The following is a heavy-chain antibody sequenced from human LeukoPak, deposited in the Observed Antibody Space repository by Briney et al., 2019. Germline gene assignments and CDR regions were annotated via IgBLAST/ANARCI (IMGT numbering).Heavy chain of an antibody. Sequence: SETLSLTCTVSGGSISSYYWSWIRQPPGKGLEWIGYIYYSGSTNYNPSLKSRVTISVDMSKNQFSLKLSSVTAADTAVYYCARARPSYYYDSSGYGPYNWFDPWGQGTLVTVSS. J-gene: IGHJ5*02. CDR1: GGSISSYY. V-gene: IGHV4-59*01. CDR3: ARARPSYYYDSSGYGPYNWFDP. CDR2: IYYSGST. D-gene: IGHD3-22*01.